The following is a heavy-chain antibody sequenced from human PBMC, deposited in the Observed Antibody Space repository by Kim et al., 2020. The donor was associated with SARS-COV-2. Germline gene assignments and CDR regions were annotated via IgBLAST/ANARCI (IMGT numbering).Heavy chain of an antibody. D-gene: IGHD3-22*01. Sequence: SETLSLTCTVSGGSISSSSYYWGWIRQPPGKGLEWIGSIYYSGSTYYNPSLKSRVTISVDTSKNQFSLKLSSVTAADTAVYYCARVRYYYDSSGYIDYWGQGTLVTVSS. J-gene: IGHJ4*02. CDR2: IYYSGST. CDR1: GGSISSSSYY. V-gene: IGHV4-39*01. CDR3: ARVRYYYDSSGYIDY.